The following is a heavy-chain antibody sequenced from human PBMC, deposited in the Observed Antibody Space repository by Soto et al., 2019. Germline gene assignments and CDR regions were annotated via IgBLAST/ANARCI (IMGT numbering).Heavy chain of an antibody. CDR1: GDSISRGGYY. CDR3: ARSVAP. D-gene: IGHD5-12*01. CDR2: IYYSGST. Sequence: PSETLSLTCSVSGDSISRGGYYWSWIRQHPGKGLEWVGYIYYSGSTYYDPSLKSRVTMTVDTSKNQFSLKLSSVTAADTAVYYCARSVAPRAQGTLVTVSS. J-gene: IGHJ5*02. V-gene: IGHV4-31*03.